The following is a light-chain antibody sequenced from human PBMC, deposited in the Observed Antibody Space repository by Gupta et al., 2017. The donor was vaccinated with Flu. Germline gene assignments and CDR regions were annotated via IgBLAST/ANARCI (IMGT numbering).Light chain of an antibody. CDR1: YIGSKN. CDR3: QVWDSRSDHL. J-gene: IGLJ3*02. Sequence: SYVVTQPPSVSVAPGQTASITCGGNYIGSKNVHWYQQKSGQAPVLVVYHDGDWPSGIPERFSASNSGNTATLTISRVEAGDEADYYCQVWDSRSDHLFGGGTKLTV. V-gene: IGLV3-21*02. CDR2: HDG.